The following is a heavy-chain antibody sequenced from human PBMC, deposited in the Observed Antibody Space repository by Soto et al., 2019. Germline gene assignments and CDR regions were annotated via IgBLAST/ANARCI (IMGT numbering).Heavy chain of an antibody. V-gene: IGHV3-53*01. CDR2: LYNSETT. CDR1: GFTFSSYG. Sequence: GGSLRLSCAASGFTFSSYGMHWVRQAPGKGLEWVSVLYNSETTYYAESVKGRFTISRDTVKNTVCLEMNNLRVDDTAVYYCARDKTQGAGWFDPWGRGTLVTVSS. CDR3: ARDKTQGAGWFDP. J-gene: IGHJ5*02.